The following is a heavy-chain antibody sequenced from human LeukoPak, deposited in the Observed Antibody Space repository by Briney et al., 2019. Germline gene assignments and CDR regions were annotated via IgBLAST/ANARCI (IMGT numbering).Heavy chain of an antibody. CDR3: ARDLGGSYYGDFDY. CDR2: IYYSGST. Sequence: SETLSLTCTVSGGSISSYCWSWIRQPPGKGLEWIGYIYYSGSTNYNPSLKSRVTISVDTSKNQFSLKLSSVTAADTAVYYCARDLGGSYYGDFDYWGQGTLVTVSS. D-gene: IGHD1-26*01. J-gene: IGHJ4*02. CDR1: GGSISSYC. V-gene: IGHV4-59*01.